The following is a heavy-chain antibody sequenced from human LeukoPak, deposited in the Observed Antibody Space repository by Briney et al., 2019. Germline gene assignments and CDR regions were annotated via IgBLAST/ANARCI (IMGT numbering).Heavy chain of an antibody. CDR2: ISSSSSYT. V-gene: IGHV3-11*06. D-gene: IGHD6-13*01. J-gene: IGHJ4*02. CDR1: GLTFSDYY. CDR3: ATMGPLIAAAHY. Sequence: GGSLRLSCAASGLTFSDYYMSWIRQAPGKGLEWVSYISSSSSYTNYADSVKGRFTISRDNAKNSLYLQMNSLRAEDTAVYYCATMGPLIAAAHYWGQGTLVTVSS.